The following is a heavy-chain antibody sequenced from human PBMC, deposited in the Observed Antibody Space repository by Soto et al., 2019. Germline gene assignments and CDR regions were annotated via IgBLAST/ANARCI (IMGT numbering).Heavy chain of an antibody. J-gene: IGHJ6*02. V-gene: IGHV1-18*04. D-gene: IGHD6-19*01. CDR2: ISAYNGNT. Sequence: ASVKVSWKASGYTFTSYGVSWVRQAPGQGLEWMGWISAYNGNTNYAQKLQGRVTMTTDTSTSTAYMELRSLRSDDTAVYYCAREVAGVYYYYGMDVWGQGTTVTVSS. CDR1: GYTFTSYG. CDR3: AREVAGVYYYYGMDV.